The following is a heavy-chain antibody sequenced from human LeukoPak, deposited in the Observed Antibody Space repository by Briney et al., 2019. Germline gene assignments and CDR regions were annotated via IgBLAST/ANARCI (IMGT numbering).Heavy chain of an antibody. J-gene: IGHJ4*02. CDR1: GGSFSGYY. CDR2: INHSGST. CDR3: ARGPLNYYGSGSYYNALGY. D-gene: IGHD3-10*01. V-gene: IGHV4-34*01. Sequence: SETLSLTCAVYGGSFSGYYWSWIRQPPGKGLEWIGEINHSGSTNYNPSLKSRVTISVDTSKNQFSLKLGSVTAADTAVYYCARGPLNYYGSGSYYNALGYWGQGTLVTVSS.